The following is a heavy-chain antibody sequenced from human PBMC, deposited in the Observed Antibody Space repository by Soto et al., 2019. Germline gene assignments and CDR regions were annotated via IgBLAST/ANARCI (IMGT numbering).Heavy chain of an antibody. Sequence: SETLSLTCTVFGGSFRGYYWSWIRQPPGKGLEWIGEINQSGSANYHPSLKSRVTISLDTSNNQFSLTLSSVTAAATAVYYCARGPRDHPCDYHDSSGYLTSHFDYRGKGTQVAVSS. CDR2: INQSGSA. D-gene: IGHD3-22*01. CDR3: ARGPRDHPCDYHDSSGYLTSHFDY. CDR1: GGSFRGYY. J-gene: IGHJ4*02. V-gene: IGHV4-34*01.